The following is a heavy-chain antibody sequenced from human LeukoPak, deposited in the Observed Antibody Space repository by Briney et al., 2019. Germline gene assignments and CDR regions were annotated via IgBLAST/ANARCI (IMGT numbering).Heavy chain of an antibody. V-gene: IGHV3-23*01. Sequence: PGGSLRLSCAASGFTFTSGAMTWVRQAPGKGLEWVSTITGNDDRTYYADSVKGRFTISRDYSKNTLHLQMNSLRVEDTAIYYCAKGPQLGSGYYPDYWGQGTLVTVSS. J-gene: IGHJ4*02. CDR2: ITGNDDRT. D-gene: IGHD3-22*01. CDR1: GFTFTSGA. CDR3: AKGPQLGSGYYPDY.